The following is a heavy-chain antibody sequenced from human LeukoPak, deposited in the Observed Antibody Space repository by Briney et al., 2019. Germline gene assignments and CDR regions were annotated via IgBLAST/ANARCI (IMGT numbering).Heavy chain of an antibody. J-gene: IGHJ4*02. Sequence: GGSLRLSCAASGFTFSSYSMNWVRQAPGKGLEWVSSISSSSSYIYYADSVKGRFTISRDNAKNSLYLQMNSLRAEDTAVYYCARVGTVTTQRHLGYWGQGTLVTVSS. D-gene: IGHD4-17*01. CDR3: ARVGTVTTQRHLGY. CDR2: ISSSSSYI. CDR1: GFTFSSYS. V-gene: IGHV3-21*01.